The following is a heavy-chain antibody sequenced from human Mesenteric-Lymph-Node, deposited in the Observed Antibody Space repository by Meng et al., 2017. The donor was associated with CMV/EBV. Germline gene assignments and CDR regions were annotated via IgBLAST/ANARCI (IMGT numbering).Heavy chain of an antibody. J-gene: IGHJ4*02. Sequence: QVQLQQWGAGLLKPPETLALACAVYGGSFSAYYWSWIRQPPGKGLEWIGEINHNGSTNYNPSLKSRITISVDTSKNQSSLKLTSVTAADTAVYFCASLAPLNNTKDKIPSGYWGQGTLVTVSS. V-gene: IGHV4-34*01. CDR3: ASLAPLNNTKDKIPSGY. CDR2: INHNGST. D-gene: IGHD1-14*01. CDR1: GGSFSAYY.